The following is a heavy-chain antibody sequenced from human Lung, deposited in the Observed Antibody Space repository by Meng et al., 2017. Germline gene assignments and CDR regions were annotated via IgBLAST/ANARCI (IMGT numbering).Heavy chain of an antibody. J-gene: IGHJ4*02. V-gene: IGHV1-18*01. Sequence: QVTLMQSGAEVKKPGASVKVSCKASGYTFTTYGISWVRQAPGQGLEWMGWICPYNGYTSSIQKFQGRVTMTTDTSTSTAYMELMSLGSDDTAVYYCAILSHCTGGTCYPYDYWGQGTLVTVSS. CDR1: GYTFTTYG. CDR2: ICPYNGYT. CDR3: AILSHCTGGTCYPYDY. D-gene: IGHD2-15*01.